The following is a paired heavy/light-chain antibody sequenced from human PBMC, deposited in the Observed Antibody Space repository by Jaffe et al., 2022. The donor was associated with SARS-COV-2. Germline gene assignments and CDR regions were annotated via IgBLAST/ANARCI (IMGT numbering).Light chain of an antibody. Sequence: DVVMTQSPDSLAVSLGERATINCKSSQSVLYSSNNKNYLAWYQQKPGQPPKLLIYWASTRESGVPDRFSGSGSGTDFTLTISSLQAEDVAVYHCHQYFGTPHTFGGGTKVEIK. V-gene: IGKV4-1*01. J-gene: IGKJ4*01. CDR2: WAS. CDR1: QSVLYSSNNKNY. CDR3: HQYFGTPHT.
Heavy chain of an antibody. Sequence: EVQLVESGGGLVQPGGSLRLSCAASGLTFSTYAMAWVRQAPGRGLEWVSTIFGSGDTYYADSVKGRFSISRDNSKNTLFLQMNSLRGEDTAIYYCVKYGGGNHYQYWGQGTLVAVSS. CDR3: VKYGGGNHYQY. V-gene: IGHV3-23*04. J-gene: IGHJ4*02. CDR2: IFGSGDT. CDR1: GLTFSTYA. D-gene: IGHD2-21*01.